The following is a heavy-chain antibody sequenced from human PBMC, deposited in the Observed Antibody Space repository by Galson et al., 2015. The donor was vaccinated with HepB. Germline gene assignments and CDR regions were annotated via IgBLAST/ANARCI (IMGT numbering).Heavy chain of an antibody. J-gene: IGHJ3*01. CDR2: MFYTGSP. CDR1: GDSIDTYY. V-gene: IGHV4-59*08. Sequence: ETLSLTCTVSGDSIDTYYWPWIRQAPGKGLEWIGYMFYTGSPKYNPSLKSRVTLSLDSSKNQFFLEMTSVTAADTALYYCARSPSVRRMVGVPSAPNLWGQGTMVTVS. D-gene: IGHD3-3*01. CDR3: ARSPSVRRMVGVPSAPNL.